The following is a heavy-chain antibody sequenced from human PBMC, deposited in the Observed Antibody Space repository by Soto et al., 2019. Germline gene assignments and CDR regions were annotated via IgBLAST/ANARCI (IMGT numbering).Heavy chain of an antibody. D-gene: IGHD3-22*01. CDR3: ARGGYYDSSGTFDY. Sequence: ASVKVSCKASGVTFSSYAISWVRQAPGQGLEWMGGIIPIFGTANYAQKFQGRVTITADESTSTAYMELSSLRSEDTAVYYCARGGYYDSSGTFDYWGQGTLVTVSS. J-gene: IGHJ4*02. CDR2: IIPIFGTA. V-gene: IGHV1-69*13. CDR1: GVTFSSYA.